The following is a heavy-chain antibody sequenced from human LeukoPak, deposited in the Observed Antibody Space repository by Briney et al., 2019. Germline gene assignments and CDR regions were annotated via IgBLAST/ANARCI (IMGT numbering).Heavy chain of an antibody. CDR3: ARGPNYGDRVDFLVS. V-gene: IGHV3-7*01. D-gene: IGHD4-17*01. CDR2: IKQSGSEK. CDR1: GFTFSSYE. Sequence: RTGGSLRLSCAASGFTFSSYEMNWVRQAPGKGLEWVASIKQSGSEKYYADSVKGRFTVSRDNAKNSLNLQMNSLSAGDTAVYYCARGPNYGDRVDFLVSWGQGTKVTVSS. J-gene: IGHJ4*02.